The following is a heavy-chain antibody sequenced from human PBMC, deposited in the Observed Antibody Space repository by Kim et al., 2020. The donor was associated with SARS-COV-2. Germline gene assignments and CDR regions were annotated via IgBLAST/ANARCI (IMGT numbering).Heavy chain of an antibody. D-gene: IGHD3-22*01. J-gene: IGHJ3*02. V-gene: IGHV4-39*01. CDR3: AGISDSSGYYFSPYAFDI. Sequence: KSRVTISVDTSKNQFSLKLSSVTAADTAVYYCAGISDSSGYYFSPYAFDIWGQGTMVTVSS.